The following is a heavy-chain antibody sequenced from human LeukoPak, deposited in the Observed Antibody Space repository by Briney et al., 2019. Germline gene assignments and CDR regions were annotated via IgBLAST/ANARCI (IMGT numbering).Heavy chain of an antibody. Sequence: RPGGSLRLSCAASGFTFDDYGMSWVRQAPGKGLEWVSGINWNGGSTGYADSVKGRFTISRDNAKNTLYLQMHGLRVEDTAVYYCTKDTTGPNDYWGQGTLVTVSS. D-gene: IGHD1-1*01. CDR3: TKDTTGPNDY. CDR1: GFTFDDYG. CDR2: INWNGGST. J-gene: IGHJ4*02. V-gene: IGHV3-20*04.